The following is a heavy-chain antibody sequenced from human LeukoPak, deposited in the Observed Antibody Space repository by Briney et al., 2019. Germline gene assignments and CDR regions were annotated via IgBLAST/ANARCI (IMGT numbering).Heavy chain of an antibody. Sequence: PRGSLRLSPAASVFALIIDVMSAVCETPGEGVWWVAGFSGSGSKTYYADSVKGRFTISRDNSKSTLYLQTNSLRAEDTAVYYCAKLRYSAIDYWGQGTLVTVSS. CDR2: FSGSGSKT. D-gene: IGHD5-18*01. J-gene: IGHJ4*02. V-gene: IGHV3-23*01. CDR1: VFALIIDV. CDR3: AKLRYSAIDY.